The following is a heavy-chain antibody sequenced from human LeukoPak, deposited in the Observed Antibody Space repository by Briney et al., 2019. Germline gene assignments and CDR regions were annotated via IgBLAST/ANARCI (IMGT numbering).Heavy chain of an antibody. CDR1: GDTFTSYD. V-gene: IGHV1-8*01. CDR3: ARGTGHSGWKFDY. Sequence: GASVKVSCKASGDTFTSYDINWVRQATGQGLEWMGWMNPNSGNTGYAQKFQGRVTMTRNTSISTAYMELSGLRSEDTAVYYCARGTGHSGWKFDYWGQGTLVTVSS. J-gene: IGHJ4*02. CDR2: MNPNSGNT. D-gene: IGHD6-19*01.